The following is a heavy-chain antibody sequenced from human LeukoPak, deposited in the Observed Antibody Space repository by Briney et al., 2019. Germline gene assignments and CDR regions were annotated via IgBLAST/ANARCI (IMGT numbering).Heavy chain of an antibody. CDR1: GYSISSGYY. CDR3: ARDIGLIAAGYPYNWFDP. V-gene: IGHV4-38-2*02. D-gene: IGHD6-13*01. CDR2: IYHSGST. J-gene: IGHJ5*02. Sequence: SETLSLTCTVSGYSISSGYYWGWIRQPPGKGLEWIGSIYHSGSTYYNPSLKSRVTISVDTSKNQFSLKLSSVTAADTAVYYCARDIGLIAAGYPYNWFDPWGQGTLVTVSS.